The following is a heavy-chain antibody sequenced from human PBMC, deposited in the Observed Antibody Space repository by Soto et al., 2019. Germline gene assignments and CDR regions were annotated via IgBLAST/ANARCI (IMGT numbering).Heavy chain of an antibody. J-gene: IGHJ4*02. CDR2: INSDASHT. CDR1: GFTFSTYW. V-gene: IGHV3-74*01. D-gene: IGHD5-12*01. CDR3: TKGYYSGYDLAYFDY. Sequence: SPFPAASGFTFSTYWMHWIRQVPGKGLEWVSRINSDASHTYYADSVKGRFTISRDNAKNTLYLQLNSLRAEDTAVYYCTKGYYSGYDLAYFDYWGQGTLVTVSS.